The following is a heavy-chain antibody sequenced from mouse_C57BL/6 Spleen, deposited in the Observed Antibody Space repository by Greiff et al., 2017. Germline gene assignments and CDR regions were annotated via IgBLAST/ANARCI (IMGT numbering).Heavy chain of an antibody. Sequence: EVNVVESGGGLVQSGRSLRLSCATSGFTFSDFYMEWVRQAPGKGLAWIAASRNKANDYTTEYSASVKGRFIVSRDTSQSILYLQMNALRAEDTAIYYCARDANYYYGSSYWYFDVWGTGTTVTVSS. D-gene: IGHD1-1*01. V-gene: IGHV7-1*01. CDR3: ARDANYYYGSSYWYFDV. CDR1: GFTFSDFY. J-gene: IGHJ1*03. CDR2: SRNKANDYTT.